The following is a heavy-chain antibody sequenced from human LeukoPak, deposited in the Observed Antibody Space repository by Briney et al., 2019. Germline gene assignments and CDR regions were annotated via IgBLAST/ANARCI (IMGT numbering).Heavy chain of an antibody. V-gene: IGHV4-39*01. CDR2: VSDSGRS. CDR1: GGSISSSRFY. J-gene: IGHJ5*02. Sequence: SETLSLTCTVSGGSISSSRFYWNWIRQPPGKGLEWIGSVSDSGRSYSNPSLKSRVTVSADTSKNQFYLRLSSVTAADTALYYCATRGGIGVSHAWGQGTRVPVSS. CDR3: ATRGGIGVSHA. D-gene: IGHD5/OR15-5a*01.